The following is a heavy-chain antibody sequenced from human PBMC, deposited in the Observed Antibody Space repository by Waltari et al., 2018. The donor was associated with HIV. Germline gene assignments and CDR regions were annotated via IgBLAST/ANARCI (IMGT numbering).Heavy chain of an antibody. V-gene: IGHV1-2*02. CDR3: ARGERGSAWSIVF. D-gene: IGHD6-13*01. CDR1: GYSFAPFF. Sequence: QVQLVQSGAVVKKPGASVRVSGQTSGYSFAPFFLHWVRQAPGQGREWRGVINPGSGGIVYAQSIEARDTLTSYPSVNTAHLELASLHPDDTAVYYCARGERGSAWSIVFWGPGTRITVSS. J-gene: IGHJ3*01. CDR2: INPGSGGI.